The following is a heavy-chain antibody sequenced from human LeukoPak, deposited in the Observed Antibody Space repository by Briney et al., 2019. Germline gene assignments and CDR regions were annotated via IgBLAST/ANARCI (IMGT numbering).Heavy chain of an antibody. CDR3: ARVVQPTVTTRWFDP. J-gene: IGHJ5*02. D-gene: IGHD4-17*01. CDR2: INHSGST. Sequence: SETLSLTCAVYGGSFSGYYWSWIRQPPGKGLEWIGEINHSGSTNYNPSLKSRVTISVDTSKNQFSLKLSSVTAADTAVYYCARVVQPTVTTRWFDPWGQGTLVTVSS. V-gene: IGHV4-34*01. CDR1: GGSFSGYY.